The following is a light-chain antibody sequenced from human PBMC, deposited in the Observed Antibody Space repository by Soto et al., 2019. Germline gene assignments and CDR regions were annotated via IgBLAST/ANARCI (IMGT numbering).Light chain of an antibody. V-gene: IGKV3-15*01. Sequence: EIVMTQSPATLSVSPGERATLSCRASQSVRNNLAWYQQKPGLAPRLLISAASTRATGFPARFSGNGSETEFTLIIDNLQSEDYALYYCQQYNKWPPWTFGQGTKVEVK. CDR1: QSVRNN. CDR3: QQYNKWPPWT. J-gene: IGKJ1*01. CDR2: AAS.